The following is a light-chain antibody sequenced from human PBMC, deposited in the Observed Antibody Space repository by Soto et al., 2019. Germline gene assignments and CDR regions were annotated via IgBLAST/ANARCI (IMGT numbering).Light chain of an antibody. CDR2: DAF. V-gene: IGKV3-11*01. CDR3: QQRSNWPRQ. CDR1: QSVSTY. J-gene: IGKJ1*01. Sequence: EIVLTQSPATLSLSPGERATLSCRASQSVSTYLAWYQQKPGQAPRLLIYDAFNRATGIPARFSGSGSGTDVTLTMSSLEPEDFAVYYCQQRSNWPRQFGQGTKVDIK.